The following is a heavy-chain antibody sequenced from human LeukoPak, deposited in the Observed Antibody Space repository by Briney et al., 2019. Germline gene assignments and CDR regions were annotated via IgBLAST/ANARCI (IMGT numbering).Heavy chain of an antibody. Sequence: SETLSLTCTVSGGSISSYYWSWIRQPPGKGLEWIGYIYYSGSTNYNPSLKSRVTISIDTSKNQFSLKLSSVTAADTAVYYCARGLGFGANWFDPWGQGTLVTVSS. CDR3: ARGLGFGANWFDP. CDR2: IYYSGST. D-gene: IGHD3-10*01. J-gene: IGHJ5*02. V-gene: IGHV4-59*01. CDR1: GGSISSYY.